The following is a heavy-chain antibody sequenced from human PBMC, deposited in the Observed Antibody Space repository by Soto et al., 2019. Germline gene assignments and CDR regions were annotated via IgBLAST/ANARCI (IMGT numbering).Heavy chain of an antibody. Sequence: SETLSHTCTVSGGSISNFYWSWIRQPPGKGLEWIGYVYYTGSTSYNPSLKRRVTFSADSSRGQFSLRLNSVTAADTAVYYCARVGYYDSSGYYYFDYWGQGTLVTVSS. CDR2: VYYTGST. D-gene: IGHD3-22*01. J-gene: IGHJ4*02. CDR1: GGSISNFY. CDR3: ARVGYYDSSGYYYFDY. V-gene: IGHV4-59*12.